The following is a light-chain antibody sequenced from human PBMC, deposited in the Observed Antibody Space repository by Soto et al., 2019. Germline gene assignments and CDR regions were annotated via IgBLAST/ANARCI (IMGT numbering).Light chain of an antibody. CDR2: AAS. CDR1: ESIDNW. Sequence: DIQVTQSPSTLSASVGDAVTITCRASESIDNWLAWYQQKPGKAPKSLIFAASSLQSGVPSKFIGTGSGTDFTLTISSLQAEDVATYFCQQYHSYPLTFGGGTKVDIK. CDR3: QQYHSYPLT. V-gene: IGKV1D-16*01. J-gene: IGKJ4*01.